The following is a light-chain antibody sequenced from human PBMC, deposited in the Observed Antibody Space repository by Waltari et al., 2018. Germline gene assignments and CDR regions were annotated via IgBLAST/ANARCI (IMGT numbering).Light chain of an antibody. CDR2: DIN. Sequence: QSALTQPRSVSGSPGQSVTISCTGTSSDVGGYNYVSWYQQDPGKAPKLMIYDINKRPSGVPARFAGAKSGNTASLTSSWVQAEDEADYYCCSYLGPNTFWVFGGGTKLTVL. CDR1: SSDVGGYNY. J-gene: IGLJ3*02. CDR3: CSYLGPNTFWV. V-gene: IGLV2-11*01.